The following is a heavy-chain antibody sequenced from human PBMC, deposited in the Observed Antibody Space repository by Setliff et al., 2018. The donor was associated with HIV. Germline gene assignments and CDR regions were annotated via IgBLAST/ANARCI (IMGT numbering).Heavy chain of an antibody. V-gene: IGHV4-39*01. CDR1: GGSISSSSFY. CDR2: IYYNTRT. CDR3: ARCGSGWYVLFDF. D-gene: IGHD6-19*01. J-gene: IGHJ6*02. Sequence: SETLSLTCSVSGGSISSSSFYWAWLRQPPGKEPEWIASIYYNTRTYYNLSLRSRVTISVDSSKNQFTMKLKSVTAADTAVYYCARCGSGWYVLFDFWGQGTTVTVSS.